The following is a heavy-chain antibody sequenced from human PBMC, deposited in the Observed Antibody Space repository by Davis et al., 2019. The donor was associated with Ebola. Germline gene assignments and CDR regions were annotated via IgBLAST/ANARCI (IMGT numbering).Heavy chain of an antibody. CDR3: ARTTTGYCSSTSCYPYFQH. J-gene: IGHJ1*01. CDR2: IYSTGST. V-gene: IGHV4-30-4*01. Sequence: PSETLSLTCTVSGGSISSGDYYWSWIRQPPGKGLEWIGYIYSTGSTYYNPSLKSRVTISVDTSKTQFSLNLSSVTAADTAVYYCARTTTGYCSSTSCYPYFQHWGQGTLVTVSS. CDR1: GGSISSGDYY. D-gene: IGHD2-2*01.